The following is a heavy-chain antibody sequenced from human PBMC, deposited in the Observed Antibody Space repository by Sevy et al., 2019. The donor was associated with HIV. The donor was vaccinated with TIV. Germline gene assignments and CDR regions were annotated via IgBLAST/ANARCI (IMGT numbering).Heavy chain of an antibody. J-gene: IGHJ4*02. CDR2: IYYSGST. Sequence: SETLSLTCTVSGGSISSYYWSWIRQPPGKGLEWIGYIYYSGSTNYNPSLKSRVTISVDTSKNQFSLKLGSVTAADTAVYYCARLGRLPPRTQYYFDYWGQGTLVTVSS. V-gene: IGHV4-59*01. CDR1: GGSISSYY. D-gene: IGHD3-16*01. CDR3: ARLGRLPPRTQYYFDY.